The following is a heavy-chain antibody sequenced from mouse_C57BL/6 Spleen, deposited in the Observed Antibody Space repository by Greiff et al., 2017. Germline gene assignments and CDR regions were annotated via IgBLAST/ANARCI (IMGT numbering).Heavy chain of an antibody. V-gene: IGHV5-17*01. D-gene: IGHD5-1*01. J-gene: IGHJ2*01. CDR2: ISSGSSTI. Sequence: EVKVVESGGGLVKPGGSLKLSCAASGFTFSDYGMHWVRQAPEKGLEWVAYISSGSSTIYYADTVKGRFTISRYNAKNTRFLQMTSLRSEDTAMYYCARGDSTYYCDYWGQGTTLTVSS. CDR3: ARGDSTYYCDY. CDR1: GFTFSDYG.